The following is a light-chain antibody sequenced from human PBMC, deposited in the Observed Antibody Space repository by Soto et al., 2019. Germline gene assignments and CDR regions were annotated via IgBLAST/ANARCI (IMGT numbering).Light chain of an antibody. CDR1: QSVSSN. J-gene: IGKJ3*01. CDR2: GAS. Sequence: EIVMRQSPATLSVSPGERATLSCRASQSVSSNLAWYQQIPGQAPRLLIYGASARATGIPARFSGSGSGTEFTLTISSLQSEDFAVYYCLQHYIWPFPFGPGTKVDIK. CDR3: LQHYIWPFP. V-gene: IGKV3-15*01.